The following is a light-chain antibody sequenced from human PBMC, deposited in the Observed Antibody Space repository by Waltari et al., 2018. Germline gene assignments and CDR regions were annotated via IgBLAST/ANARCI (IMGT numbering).Light chain of an antibody. CDR2: GAS. V-gene: IGKV1-39*01. Sequence: DIQMTQSPSSLSASVGDRVTITCRASQTINTYLNWYQQKPGRVPKVLIIGASNLQSGVPSRFSVSGSGTDFTLTISSLQFEDFATYFCQQTYSAVTFGPGTKVDVK. CDR3: QQTYSAVT. J-gene: IGKJ3*01. CDR1: QTINTY.